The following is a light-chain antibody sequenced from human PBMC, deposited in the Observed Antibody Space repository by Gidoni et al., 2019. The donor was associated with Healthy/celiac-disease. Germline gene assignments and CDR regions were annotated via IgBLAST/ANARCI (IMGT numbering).Light chain of an antibody. Sequence: DIQMTKSPSTLSASLGDRVTITCRASQSISSWLAWYQQKPGKAPKLLIYKASSLESGVPSRFSGSGSGTEFTLTISSLQPDDFATYYCQQYNSYSQTFGQGTKVEIK. V-gene: IGKV1-5*03. J-gene: IGKJ1*01. CDR3: QQYNSYSQT. CDR2: KAS. CDR1: QSISSW.